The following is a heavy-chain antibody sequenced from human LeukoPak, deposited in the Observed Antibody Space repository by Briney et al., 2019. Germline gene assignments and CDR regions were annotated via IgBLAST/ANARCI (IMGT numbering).Heavy chain of an antibody. CDR2: IYYSGST. CDR1: GGSISSSSYY. V-gene: IGHV4-39*07. Sequence: SETLSLTCTVSGGSISSSSYYWGWIRQPPGKGLEWIGSIYYSGSTYYNPSLKSRVTISVDTSKNQFSLKLSSVTAADTAVYYCARGSGAAYYYDSSGYLYYFDYWGQGTLVTVSS. D-gene: IGHD3-22*01. J-gene: IGHJ4*02. CDR3: ARGSGAAYYYDSSGYLYYFDY.